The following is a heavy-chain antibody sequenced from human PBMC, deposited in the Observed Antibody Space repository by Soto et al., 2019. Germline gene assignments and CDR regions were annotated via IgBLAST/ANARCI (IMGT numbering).Heavy chain of an antibody. CDR1: GFTFSSYV. Sequence: EVQLLESGGGLVQPGGSLRLSCAASGFTFSSYVMSWVRQAPGKGLEWVSAISGSGGSTYYADSVKGRFTISRDNSKNTLYLQMNSLRAEDTAVYYCAKDLRSVVVVVAAADYWGQGTLVTVSS. D-gene: IGHD2-15*01. V-gene: IGHV3-23*01. CDR2: ISGSGGST. J-gene: IGHJ4*02. CDR3: AKDLRSVVVVVAAADY.